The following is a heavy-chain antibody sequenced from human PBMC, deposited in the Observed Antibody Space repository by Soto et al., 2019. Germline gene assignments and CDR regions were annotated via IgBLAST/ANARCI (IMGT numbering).Heavy chain of an antibody. CDR3: TTDDYGDYVGDY. CDR1: GFTFGDYA. J-gene: IGHJ4*02. V-gene: IGHV3-49*03. CDR2: IRSKAYGGTT. D-gene: IGHD4-17*01. Sequence: GGSLRLSCTASGFTFGDYAMSWFRQAPGKGLEWVGFIRSKAYGGTTEYAASVRGRFTISRDDSKSIAYLQMNSLKTEDTAVYYCTTDDYGDYVGDYWGQGTLVTVSS.